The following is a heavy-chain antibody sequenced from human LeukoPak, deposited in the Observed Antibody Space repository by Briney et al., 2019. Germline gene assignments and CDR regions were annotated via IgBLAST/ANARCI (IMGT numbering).Heavy chain of an antibody. CDR1: GGSISSYY. J-gene: IGHJ4*02. V-gene: IGHV4-4*07. Sequence: SETLSLTCTVSGGSISSYYWSWIRQPAGKGLEWIGRIYTSGSTNYNPSLKSRATMSIDTSKIQFSLKLSSVTAADTAVYYCARGLDSGYDYHFDYWGQGTLATVPS. D-gene: IGHD5-12*01. CDR3: ARGLDSGYDYHFDY. CDR2: IYTSGST.